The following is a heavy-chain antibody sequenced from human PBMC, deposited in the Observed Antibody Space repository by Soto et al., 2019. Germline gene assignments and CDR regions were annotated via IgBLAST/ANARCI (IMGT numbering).Heavy chain of an antibody. Sequence: SETLSLTCTFSCGAIISYYWSWIRQPAGKGLEWIGRIYTSGSTNYNPSLKSRVTMSVDTSKNQFSLKLSSVTAADTAVYYCARARQQEYYDSSGSSGYYFDYWGQGTLVTVSS. J-gene: IGHJ4*02. D-gene: IGHD3-22*01. V-gene: IGHV4-4*07. CDR3: ARARQQEYYDSSGSSGYYFDY. CDR1: CGAIISYY. CDR2: IYTSGST.